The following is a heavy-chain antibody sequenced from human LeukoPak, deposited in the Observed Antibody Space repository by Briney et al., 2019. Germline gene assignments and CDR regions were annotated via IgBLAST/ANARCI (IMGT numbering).Heavy chain of an antibody. CDR1: GFTFSSYW. V-gene: IGHV3-74*01. Sequence: GGSLRLSCAASGFTFSSYWMHWVRQAPGKGLVWVSRINSDGSSTSYADSVKGRFTISRDNAKNTLYLQMNSLRVEDTAVYYCARNSLIAENYGYYYFSYMDVWGKGTTVTVSS. CDR2: INSDGSST. J-gene: IGHJ6*03. D-gene: IGHD2-21*01. CDR3: ARNSLIAENYGYYYFSYMDV.